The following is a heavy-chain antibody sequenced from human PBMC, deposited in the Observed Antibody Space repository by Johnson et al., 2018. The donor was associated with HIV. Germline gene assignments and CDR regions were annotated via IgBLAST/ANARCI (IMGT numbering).Heavy chain of an antibody. J-gene: IGHJ3*02. D-gene: IGHD6-6*01. Sequence: QVQLVESGGGVVQPGGSLRLSCAASGFTFSSYGMHWVRQAPGKGLEWVSFIRFDGNNKYYADSVKGRFTISRDNSKNTLYLQMNSLRAEDTAVYYCAKDRGDGVAARRRSAFDIWGQGTMVTVSS. CDR1: GFTFSSYG. CDR3: AKDRGDGVAARRRSAFDI. CDR2: IRFDGNNK. V-gene: IGHV3-30*02.